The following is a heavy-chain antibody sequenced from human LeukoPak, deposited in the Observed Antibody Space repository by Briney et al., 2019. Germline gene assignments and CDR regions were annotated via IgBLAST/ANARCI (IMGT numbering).Heavy chain of an antibody. Sequence: PSETLSLTCAVHGGSFSGYYWSWIRQPPGKGLEWIGEINHSGSTNYNPSLKSRVTISVDTSKNQFSLKLSSVTAADTAVYYCARDGEFRYYYDSSGYYFDYWGQGTLVTVSS. CDR3: ARDGEFRYYYDSSGYYFDY. D-gene: IGHD3-22*01. CDR1: GGSFSGYY. V-gene: IGHV4-34*01. CDR2: INHSGST. J-gene: IGHJ4*02.